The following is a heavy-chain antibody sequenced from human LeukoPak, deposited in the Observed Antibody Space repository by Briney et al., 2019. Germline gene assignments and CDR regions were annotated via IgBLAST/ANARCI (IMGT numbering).Heavy chain of an antibody. CDR2: INHSGRNT. CDR3: ARGERIMVRGVINY. CDR1: GGSFSGYY. J-gene: IGHJ4*02. V-gene: IGHV4-34*01. Sequence: PSETLSLTCAVYGGSFSGYYWSWIRQPPGKGLEWIGEINHSGRNTNYSPSLKNRVTISVDTSKKQFSLKLSSVAAAGTAVYYCARGERIMVRGVINYWGQGTLVTVSS. D-gene: IGHD3-10*01.